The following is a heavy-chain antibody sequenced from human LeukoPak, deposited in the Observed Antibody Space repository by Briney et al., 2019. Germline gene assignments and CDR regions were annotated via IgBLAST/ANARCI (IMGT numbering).Heavy chain of an antibody. CDR1: GFTFSSYG. J-gene: IGHJ4*02. V-gene: IGHV3-30*18. CDR2: ISYEGSNK. CDR3: AKTGIDYTYSSGWYGGDGSDY. D-gene: IGHD6-19*01. Sequence: PGGSLRLSCAASGFTFSSYGMQGVPQAPDEGGVGVADISYEGSNKYYADSVKGRFTISRDNSKNTLYLQMNSLRAEDTAVYYCAKTGIDYTYSSGWYGGDGSDYWGQGTLVTVSS.